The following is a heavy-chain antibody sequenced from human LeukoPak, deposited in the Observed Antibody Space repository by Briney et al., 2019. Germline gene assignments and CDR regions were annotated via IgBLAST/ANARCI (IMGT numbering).Heavy chain of an antibody. J-gene: IGHJ6*03. V-gene: IGHV3-21*01. CDR3: ARVATGATTSNYFYYYMDV. CDR2: ITSTGAYI. D-gene: IGHD1-26*01. Sequence: PGGSLRLSCDASGFTFGLYTITWVRQAPGKGLEWVSSITSTGAYINYADSVKGRFTISRDNAKNSLYLQMDSLRAGDTAVYYCARVATGATTSNYFYYYMDVWGRGTTVTVSS. CDR1: GFTFGLYT.